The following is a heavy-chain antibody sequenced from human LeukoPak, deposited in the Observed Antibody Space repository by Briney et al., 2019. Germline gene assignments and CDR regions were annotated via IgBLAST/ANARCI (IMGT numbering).Heavy chain of an antibody. CDR2: TNPEGGDK. Sequence: PGGSLRLSCAASGFTFSINWMTWVRQAPGKGLEWLANTNPEGGDKYYVDSVKGRFTISRDNAKNSVFLHLNSLRAEDTAVYYCARVTGVGATTLDYWGQGTLVTVSS. CDR1: GFTFSINW. J-gene: IGHJ4*02. CDR3: ARVTGVGATTLDY. V-gene: IGHV3-7*04. D-gene: IGHD1-26*01.